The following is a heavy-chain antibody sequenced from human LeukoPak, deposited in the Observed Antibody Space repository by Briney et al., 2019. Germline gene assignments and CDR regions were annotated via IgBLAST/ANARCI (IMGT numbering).Heavy chain of an antibody. CDR2: INPNSGGT. J-gene: IGHJ4*02. CDR3: ARRSSPWLLLPYY. D-gene: IGHD3-22*01. CDR1: GYTFTGYY. Sequence: ASVKVSCKASGYTFTGYYMHWVRQAPGQGLEWMGWINPNSGGTNYAQKFQGRVTMTRDTSISTAYMELSRLRSGDTAVYYCARRSSPWLLLPYYWGQGTLVTVSS. V-gene: IGHV1-2*02.